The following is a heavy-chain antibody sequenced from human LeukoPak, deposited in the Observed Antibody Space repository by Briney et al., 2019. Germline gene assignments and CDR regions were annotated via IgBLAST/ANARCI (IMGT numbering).Heavy chain of an antibody. D-gene: IGHD2-2*01. CDR3: ARGERYCSSTSCYPLDY. V-gene: IGHV3-7*01. CDR2: IKQDGSEK. CDR1: GFTFSSYW. J-gene: IGHJ4*02. Sequence: GGSLRLSCAASGFTFSSYWMSWVRQAPGKGLEWVANIKQDGSEKYYVDSVKGRFTISRDNAKNSLYLQMNSLRAEDTAVYHCARGERYCSSTSCYPLDYWGQGTLVTVSS.